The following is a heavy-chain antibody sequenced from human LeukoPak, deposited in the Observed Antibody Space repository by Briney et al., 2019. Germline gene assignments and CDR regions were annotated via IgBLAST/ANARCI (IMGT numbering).Heavy chain of an antibody. CDR3: AKAPHIAAPFDY. Sequence: LGGSLRLSCAASGFTFDDYAMHWVRQAPGKGLEWASGISWNSGSIGYADSVKGRFAISRDNAKNSLYLQMNSLRAEDTALYYCAKAPHIAAPFDYWGQGTLVTVSS. D-gene: IGHD6-13*01. CDR2: ISWNSGSI. V-gene: IGHV3-9*01. J-gene: IGHJ4*02. CDR1: GFTFDDYA.